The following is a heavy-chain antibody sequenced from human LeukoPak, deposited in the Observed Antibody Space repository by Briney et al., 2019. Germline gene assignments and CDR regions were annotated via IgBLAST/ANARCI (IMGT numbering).Heavy chain of an antibody. D-gene: IGHD6-19*01. V-gene: IGHV3-74*01. J-gene: IGHJ4*02. CDR2: INSDGSST. CDR3: ARDKGIAVAYDY. CDR1: GFTFSSYW. Sequence: PGGSLRLSCAASGFTFSSYWMHWVRHAPGKGLVWVSRINSDGSSTSYADSVKGRFTISRDNAKNTLYLQMSSLRAEDTAVYYCARDKGIAVAYDYWGQGTLVTVSS.